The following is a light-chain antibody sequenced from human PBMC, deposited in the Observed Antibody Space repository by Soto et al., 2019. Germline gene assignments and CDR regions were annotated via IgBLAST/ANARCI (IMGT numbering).Light chain of an antibody. Sequence: EIVMTQSPATLSVSPGERATLSCRASQNINSDLAWYQQKPGQAPRLLIYGASTRATGIPDRFSGSGFETDFSLTISRLEPEDFAVYFCQQYSTSPPITFGQGTRLEIK. CDR1: QNINSD. V-gene: IGKV3D-15*01. CDR3: QQYSTSPPIT. J-gene: IGKJ5*01. CDR2: GAS.